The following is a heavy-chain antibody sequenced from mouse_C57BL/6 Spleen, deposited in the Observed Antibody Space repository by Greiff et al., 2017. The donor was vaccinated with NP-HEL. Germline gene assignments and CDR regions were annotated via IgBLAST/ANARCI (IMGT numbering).Heavy chain of an antibody. V-gene: IGHV5-17*01. CDR2: ISSGSSTI. CDR3: ARGGYGSSYGDY. Sequence: EVKVVESGGGLVKPGGSLKLSCAASGFTFSDYGMHWVRQAPEKGLEWVAYISSGSSTIYYADTVKGRFTISSDHAKNTLFLQMTSLRSEDTAMYYCARGGYGSSYGDYWGQGTTLTVSS. J-gene: IGHJ2*01. D-gene: IGHD1-1*01. CDR1: GFTFSDYG.